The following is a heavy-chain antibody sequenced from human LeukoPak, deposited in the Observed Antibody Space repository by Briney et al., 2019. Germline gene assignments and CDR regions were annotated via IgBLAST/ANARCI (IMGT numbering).Heavy chain of an antibody. V-gene: IGHV3-30*03. CDR2: ISYDGSNK. Sequence: GGSLRLSCAASGFTFSSYGMHWVRQAPGKGLEWVAVISYDGSNKYYADSVKGRFTISRDNAKNSLYLQMNSLRDEDTAVYYCARVDTTTVHYRFDYWGQGTLVTVSS. J-gene: IGHJ4*02. CDR3: ARVDTTTVHYRFDY. D-gene: IGHD5-18*01. CDR1: GFTFSSYG.